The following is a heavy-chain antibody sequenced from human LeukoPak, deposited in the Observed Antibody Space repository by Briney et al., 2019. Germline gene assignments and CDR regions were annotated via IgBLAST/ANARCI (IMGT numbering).Heavy chain of an antibody. CDR2: INHSGST. CDR1: GGSISSSNW. CDR3: ARGIRRRAFDI. Sequence: SGTLSLTCAVSGGSISSSNWWSWIRQPPGKGLEWIGEINHSGSTNYNPSLKSRVTISVDTSKNQFSLKLSSVTAADTAVYYCARGIRRRAFDIWGQGTMVTVSS. V-gene: IGHV4-4*02. J-gene: IGHJ3*02.